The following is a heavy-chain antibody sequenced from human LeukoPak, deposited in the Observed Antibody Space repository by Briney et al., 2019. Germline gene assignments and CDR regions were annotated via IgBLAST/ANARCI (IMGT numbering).Heavy chain of an antibody. Sequence: SETLSLTCTVSGDSISSASFYWGWIRQPPGKGLEWIGSIYYTGSTYYNPSLKSRVTISVDTSKNHFSLKLSSVTAADTAVYYCARDSIAAAYYYMDVWGKGTTVTVSS. CDR3: ARDSIAAAYYYMDV. D-gene: IGHD6-13*01. CDR2: IYYTGST. J-gene: IGHJ6*03. V-gene: IGHV4-39*02. CDR1: GDSISSASFY.